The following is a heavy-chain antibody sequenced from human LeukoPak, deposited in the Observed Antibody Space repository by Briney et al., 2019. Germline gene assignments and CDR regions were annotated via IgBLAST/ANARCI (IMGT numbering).Heavy chain of an antibody. CDR3: AGARRADGYYFDY. J-gene: IGHJ4*02. Sequence: ASVKVSCKASGYTFTSYDINWVRQATGQGLEWMGWMNPNSGNTGYAQKFQGRVTMTRNTSISTAYMELSSLRSEDTAVYYCAGARRADGYYFDYWGQGTLVTVSS. V-gene: IGHV1-8*01. CDR2: MNPNSGNT. CDR1: GYTFTSYD.